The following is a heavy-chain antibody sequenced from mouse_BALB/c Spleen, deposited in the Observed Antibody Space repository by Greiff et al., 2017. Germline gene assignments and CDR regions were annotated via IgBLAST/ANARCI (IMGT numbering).Heavy chain of an antibody. J-gene: IGHJ2*01. Sequence: QVQLQQPGAELVRPGASVKLSCKASGYTFTSYWINWVKQRPGQGLEWIGNIYPSDSYTNYNQKFKDKATLTVDKSSSTAYMQLSSPTSEDSAVYYCSTTVVAKDYWGQGTTLTVSS. CDR3: STTVVAKDY. V-gene: IGHV1-69*02. D-gene: IGHD1-1*01. CDR2: IYPSDSYT. CDR1: GYTFTSYW.